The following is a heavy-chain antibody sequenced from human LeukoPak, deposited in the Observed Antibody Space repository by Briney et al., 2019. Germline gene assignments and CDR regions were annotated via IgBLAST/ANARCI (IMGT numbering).Heavy chain of an antibody. J-gene: IGHJ5*02. Sequence: GASVKVSCKASGGSFSSYANSWVRQAPGQGLEWMGRIIPIFGIANYAQKFQGRVTITADKSTSTAYMELSSLRSEDTAVYYCAGSEDATWFDPWGQGTLVTVSS. CDR2: IIPIFGIA. D-gene: IGHD3-10*01. V-gene: IGHV1-69*04. CDR1: GGSFSSYA. CDR3: AGSEDATWFDP.